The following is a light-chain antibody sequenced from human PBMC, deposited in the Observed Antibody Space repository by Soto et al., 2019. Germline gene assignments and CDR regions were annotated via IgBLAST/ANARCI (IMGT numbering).Light chain of an antibody. CDR1: SSDVGGYNY. V-gene: IGLV2-14*01. CDR3: GLYTSSRPV. CDR2: DVS. Sequence: QYVLTQPASLSGSPGQSITISCTGTSSDVGGYNYVSWYQQHPGKAPKLMIYDVSNRPSGVSNRFSGSKSGNTASLTISGLKVFYNADSSSGLYTSSRPVF. J-gene: IGLJ1*01.